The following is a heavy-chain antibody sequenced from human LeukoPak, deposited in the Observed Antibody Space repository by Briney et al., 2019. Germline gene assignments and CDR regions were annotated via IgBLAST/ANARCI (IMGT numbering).Heavy chain of an antibody. V-gene: IGHV4-59*11. Sequence: PSETLSLTCTVSGVSISSHYWSWLRQPPGKGLEWVGYIYYSGSTNYNPSLKSRVTISVDTSKNQFSLKLSSVTAADTAVYYCARVLAVAESYYYYYYMDVWGKGTTVTVSS. J-gene: IGHJ6*03. CDR2: IYYSGST. D-gene: IGHD6-19*01. CDR1: GVSISSHY. CDR3: ARVLAVAESYYYYYYMDV.